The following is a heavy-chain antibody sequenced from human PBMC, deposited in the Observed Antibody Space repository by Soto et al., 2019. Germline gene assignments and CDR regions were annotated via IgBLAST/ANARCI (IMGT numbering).Heavy chain of an antibody. CDR1: GFTFSSYG. Sequence: QVQLVESGGGVVQPGRSLRLSCAASGFTFSSYGMHWVRQAPGKGLEWVAVIWYDGSNKYYADSVKGRFTISRDNSKNTLYLKMNSLRAEDTAVYYCARDPTRISSGYHYPFDYWGQGTLVTVSS. J-gene: IGHJ4*02. V-gene: IGHV3-33*01. CDR2: IWYDGSNK. D-gene: IGHD3-22*01. CDR3: ARDPTRISSGYHYPFDY.